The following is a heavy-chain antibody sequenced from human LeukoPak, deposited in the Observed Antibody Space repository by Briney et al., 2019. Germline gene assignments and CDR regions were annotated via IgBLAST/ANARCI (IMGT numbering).Heavy chain of an antibody. V-gene: IGHV3-48*01. CDR2: IGTSSTTI. D-gene: IGHD6-13*01. CDR1: GFTFSSYT. CDR3: ARESPYSNSWYGDS. J-gene: IGHJ4*02. Sequence: PGGSLRLSCAASGFTFSSYTMNWVRQPPGKGLEWVSNIGTSSTTIYYADSVKGRFTISRDNAKNSLYLQMNSLRADDTAVYYCARESPYSNSWYGDSWGQGTLVTVSS.